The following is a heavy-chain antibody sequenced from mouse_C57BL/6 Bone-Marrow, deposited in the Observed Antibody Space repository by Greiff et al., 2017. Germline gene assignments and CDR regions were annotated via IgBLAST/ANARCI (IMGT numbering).Heavy chain of an antibody. CDR3: ARGHGYYWFAY. V-gene: IGHV1-64*01. Sequence: QVQLQQPGAELVKPGASVKLSCKASGYTFTSYWMHWVKQRPGQGLEWIGMIHPNSGSTNYNEKFKSKATLTVDKSSSTAYMQLSSLTSEDSAVYYCARGHGYYWFAYWGQGTLVTVSA. CDR2: IHPNSGST. J-gene: IGHJ3*01. D-gene: IGHD2-3*01. CDR1: GYTFTSYW.